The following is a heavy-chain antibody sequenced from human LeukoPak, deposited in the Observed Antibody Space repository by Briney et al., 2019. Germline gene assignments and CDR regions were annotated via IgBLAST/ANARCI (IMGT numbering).Heavy chain of an antibody. J-gene: IGHJ4*02. CDR2: IWYDGSNK. D-gene: IGHD2-21*02. Sequence: QPGGSLRLSCAASGFTFSSYGMHWVRQAPGKGLEWVAVIWYDGSNKYYADSVKGRFTISRDNSKNTLYLQMNSLRAEDTAVYYCAKDRPTFVVVTAVPGWYFDYWGQGTLVTVSS. V-gene: IGHV3-33*06. CDR1: GFTFSSYG. CDR3: AKDRPTFVVVTAVPGWYFDY.